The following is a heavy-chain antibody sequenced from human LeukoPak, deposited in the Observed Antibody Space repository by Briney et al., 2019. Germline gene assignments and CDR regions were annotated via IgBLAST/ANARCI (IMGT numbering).Heavy chain of an antibody. CDR2: IKQDGSEK. CDR3: AKDQGTLTTPDY. D-gene: IGHD1-1*01. J-gene: IGHJ4*02. Sequence: GGSLRLSCAASGFTFSSYWMTWVRQAPGKGLESVASIKQDGSEKYYVDSVKGRFTISRDNAKNSLHLQMNSLRAEDTAVYYCAKDQGTLTTPDYWGQGTLVTVSS. CDR1: GFTFSSYW. V-gene: IGHV3-7*04.